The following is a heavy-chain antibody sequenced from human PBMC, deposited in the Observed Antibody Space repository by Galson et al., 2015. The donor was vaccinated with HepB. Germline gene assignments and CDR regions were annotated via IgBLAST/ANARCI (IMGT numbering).Heavy chain of an antibody. J-gene: IGHJ4*02. D-gene: IGHD6-19*01. V-gene: IGHV3-30-3*01. CDR2: ISYDGSNK. CDR1: GFTFSSYA. CDR3: ARAYSSGWYYFDY. Sequence: SLRLSCAASGFTFSSYAMHWVRQAPGKGLEWVAVISYDGSNKYYADSVKGRFTISRDNSKNTLYLQMNSLRAEDTAVYYCARAYSSGWYYFDYWGQGTLVTVSS.